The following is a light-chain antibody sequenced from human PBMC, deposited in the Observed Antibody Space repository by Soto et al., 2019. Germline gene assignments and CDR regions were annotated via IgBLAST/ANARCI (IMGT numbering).Light chain of an antibody. Sequence: QSVLTQPPSVSGAPGQRVTISCTGSSSNIGGGYDVHWYQQLPGTAPKLLIYDNTNRPSGVPDRFSGSKSGTSVSLAITGLQAEDEADYYCQSYDSTLNGWVFGGGTKLTVL. J-gene: IGLJ3*02. CDR1: SSNIGGGYD. V-gene: IGLV1-40*01. CDR2: DNT. CDR3: QSYDSTLNGWV.